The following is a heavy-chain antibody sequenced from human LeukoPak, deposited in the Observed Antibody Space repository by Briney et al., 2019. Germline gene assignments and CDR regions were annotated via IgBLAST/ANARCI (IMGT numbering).Heavy chain of an antibody. D-gene: IGHD6-6*01. Sequence: GGSLRLSCAASGFTFSSYSMNWVRQAPGKGLEWASSISSSSSYIHYADSVKGRFTISRDNAKNSLYLQMNSLRAEDTAVYYCARESEYSTNAFDYRGQGTLVTVSS. CDR2: ISSSSSYI. CDR1: GFTFSSYS. J-gene: IGHJ4*02. CDR3: ARESEYSTNAFDY. V-gene: IGHV3-21*01.